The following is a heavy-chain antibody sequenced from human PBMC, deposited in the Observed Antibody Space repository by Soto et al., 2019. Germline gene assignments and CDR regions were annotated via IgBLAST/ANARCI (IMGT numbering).Heavy chain of an antibody. CDR1: GGSISSYY. Sequence: SETLSLTCTVSGGSISSYYWSWIRQPPGKGLEWIGYIYYSGITNYNPSLKSRVTISVDTSKNQFSLKLSSVTAADTAVYYCARDVDTAMADDAFDIWGQGTMVTVSS. D-gene: IGHD5-18*01. J-gene: IGHJ3*02. V-gene: IGHV4-59*01. CDR3: ARDVDTAMADDAFDI. CDR2: IYYSGIT.